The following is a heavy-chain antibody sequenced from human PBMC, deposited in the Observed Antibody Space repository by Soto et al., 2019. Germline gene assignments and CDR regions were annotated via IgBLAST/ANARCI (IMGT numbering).Heavy chain of an antibody. CDR3: ARGGDECTNGVCYIGWFDP. Sequence: QVQLQQWGAGLLKPSETLSLTCAVYGGSFSGYYWSWIRQPPGKGLEWIGEINHSGSTNYNPSLKSRVTISVDTSKNQFSLKLSSVTAADTAVYYCARGGDECTNGVCYIGWFDPWGQGTLVTVSS. CDR2: INHSGST. V-gene: IGHV4-34*01. J-gene: IGHJ5*02. D-gene: IGHD2-8*01. CDR1: GGSFSGYY.